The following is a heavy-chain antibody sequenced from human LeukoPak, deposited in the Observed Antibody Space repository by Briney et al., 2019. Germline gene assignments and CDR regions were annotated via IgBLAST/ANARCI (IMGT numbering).Heavy chain of an antibody. V-gene: IGHV3-30*04. CDR1: GFTFSSYA. CDR2: ISYDGSNK. J-gene: IGHJ6*03. Sequence: GGSLRLSCAASGFTFSSYAMHWVRQAPGKGLEWVAVISYDGSNKYYADSVKGRFTISRDNSKNTLYLQMNSLRAEDTAVYYCARSSMTVVRGQYYYYMDVWGKGTTVTVSS. D-gene: IGHD3-10*01. CDR3: ARSSMTVVRGQYYYYMDV.